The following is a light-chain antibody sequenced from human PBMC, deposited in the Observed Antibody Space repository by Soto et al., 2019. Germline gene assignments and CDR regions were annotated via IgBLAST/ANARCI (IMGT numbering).Light chain of an antibody. CDR2: EVS. Sequence: QSALTQPPSASGSPGQSVTISCTGTSSDVGGYNFVSWYQQYPGKAPKLMISEVSTRPSGVPDRFSGSKSVNTASLTVSGLQAEDEADYYCSSYAGSNNVVFGGGTKLTVL. CDR1: SSDVGGYNF. CDR3: SSYAGSNNVV. V-gene: IGLV2-8*01. J-gene: IGLJ2*01.